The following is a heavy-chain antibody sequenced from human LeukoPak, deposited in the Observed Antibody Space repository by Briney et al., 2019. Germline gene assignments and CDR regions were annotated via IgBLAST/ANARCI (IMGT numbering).Heavy chain of an antibody. CDR3: AREGSIAAPTYGMDV. CDR2: IIPIVGIA. Sequence: GSSVKVSCKASGGTFSSHAISWVGQAPGQGREWSGRIIPIVGIANYAQKFQGRVTITADKSTSTAYMELSSLRSEDTAVYYCAREGSIAAPTYGMDVWGQGTTVTVSS. CDR1: GGTFSSHA. D-gene: IGHD6-6*01. V-gene: IGHV1-69*04. J-gene: IGHJ6*02.